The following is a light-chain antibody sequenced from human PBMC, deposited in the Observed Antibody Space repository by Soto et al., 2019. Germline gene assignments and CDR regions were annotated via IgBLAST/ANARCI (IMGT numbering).Light chain of an antibody. J-gene: IGKJ1*01. CDR3: QHYGSSLWT. V-gene: IGKV3-20*01. CDR2: DAS. CDR1: QIVSTNY. Sequence: EIVLTQSPGTLSLSPGEKATLSCRASQIVSTNYLAWYHQKPGRPPRLLIYDASRRATGIPDRFSGSGSGTDFTLTISGLEPEDFVVYYCQHYGSSLWTFGQGTKVEIK.